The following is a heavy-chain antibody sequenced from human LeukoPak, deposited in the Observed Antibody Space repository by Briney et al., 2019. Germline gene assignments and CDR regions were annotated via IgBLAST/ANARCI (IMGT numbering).Heavy chain of an antibody. V-gene: IGHV3-23*01. CDR1: GFTFSSYA. J-gene: IGHJ4*02. CDR3: AKELSIVVVPAAEDDY. D-gene: IGHD2-2*01. Sequence: PGGSLRLSCAASGFTFSSYAMSWVRQAPGKGLEWVSAISGSGGSIYYADSVKGRFTISRDNSKNTLYLQMNSLRAEDTAVYYCAKELSIVVVPAAEDDYWGQGTLVTVSS. CDR2: ISGSGGSI.